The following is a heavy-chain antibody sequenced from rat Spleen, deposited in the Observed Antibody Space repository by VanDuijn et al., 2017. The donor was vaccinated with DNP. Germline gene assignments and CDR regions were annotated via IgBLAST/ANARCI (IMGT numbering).Heavy chain of an antibody. Sequence: QVQLKESGPGLVQPSQTLSLTCTVAGFSLTSYNVHWVRQPPGKGLEWIAAISSGGSTYYNSALKSRLSISRDTSKSQVFLRLNILQTEDTAIYYCARHTLGSLDYWGQGVMVTVSS. CDR3: ARHTLGSLDY. CDR1: GFSLTSYN. J-gene: IGHJ2*01. D-gene: IGHD1-7*01. V-gene: IGHV2-6*01. CDR2: ISSGGST.